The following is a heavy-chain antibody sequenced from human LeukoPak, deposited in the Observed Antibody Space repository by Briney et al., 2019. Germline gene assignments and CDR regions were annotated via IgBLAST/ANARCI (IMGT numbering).Heavy chain of an antibody. CDR2: IYSNGGSK. Sequence: GTSLRLSCVASGFTFSNFNIHWVRQAPGKGLEWVAIIYSNGGSKYNADSVKGRFIVSRDNSKNTVYLQMNSLRADDTAFYYCARDNGPPGTGDDYWGQGTLVTVSS. CDR3: ARDNGPPGTGDDY. D-gene: IGHD3-10*01. V-gene: IGHV3-30*12. J-gene: IGHJ4*02. CDR1: GFTFSNFN.